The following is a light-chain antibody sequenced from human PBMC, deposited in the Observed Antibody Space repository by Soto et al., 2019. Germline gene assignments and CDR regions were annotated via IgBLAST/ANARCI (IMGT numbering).Light chain of an antibody. V-gene: IGLV4-69*01. Sequence: QPVLTQSPSASASLGASVKLTCTLSSGHSSYAIAWHQQQPEKGLRYLMRLNSDGSHRKGDGIPDRFSGSSSGAERYLAISSLQSEDEADYYCQTWGTGIEVFGGGTKLTVL. CDR1: SGHSSYA. CDR3: QTWGTGIEV. CDR2: LNSDGSH. J-gene: IGLJ2*01.